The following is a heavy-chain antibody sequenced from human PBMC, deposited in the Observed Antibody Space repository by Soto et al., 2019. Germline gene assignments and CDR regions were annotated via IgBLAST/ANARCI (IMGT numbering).Heavy chain of an antibody. CDR1: GFTVSSNY. CDR3: ARDPGGPTSYYYYGMDV. CDR2: IYSGGST. Sequence: GGSLGLSCAASGFTVSSNYMSWVRQAPGKGLEWVSVIYSGGSTYYADSVKGRFTISRDNSKNTLYLQMNSLRAEDTAVYYCARDPGGPTSYYYYGMDVWGQRTTVTVSS. V-gene: IGHV3-53*01. J-gene: IGHJ6*02. D-gene: IGHD3-10*01.